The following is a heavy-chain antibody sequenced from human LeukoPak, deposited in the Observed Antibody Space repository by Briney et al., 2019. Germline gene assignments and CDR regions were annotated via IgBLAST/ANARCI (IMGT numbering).Heavy chain of an antibody. D-gene: IGHD1-26*01. CDR1: GYSVSSKSAA. Sequence: SQTLSLTCAISGYSVSSKSAAWNWIRQSPSRGLEWLGRTYYRSEWYNDYAVSVKSRITINPDTSKNQFSLQLNSVTREDTAVYYCARSSGRSKGMDVWGQGTTVTVSS. CDR3: ARSSGRSKGMDV. CDR2: TYYRSEWYN. V-gene: IGHV6-1*01. J-gene: IGHJ6*02.